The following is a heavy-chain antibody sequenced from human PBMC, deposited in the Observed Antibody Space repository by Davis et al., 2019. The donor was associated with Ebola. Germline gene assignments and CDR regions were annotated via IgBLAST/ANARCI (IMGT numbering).Heavy chain of an antibody. CDR1: GFTFNDYY. V-gene: IGHV3-11*01. CDR2: ISDSANTI. CDR3: GRVILIPGIGMDV. J-gene: IGHJ6*02. Sequence: PGGSLRLSCAASGFTFNDYYMSWIRQAPGKGLEWVSYISDSANTIYYADSVKGRSTISRDNARSSLYLQMNSLRAEDTAVYYCGRVILIPGIGMDVWGQGTTVTVS. D-gene: IGHD1-14*01.